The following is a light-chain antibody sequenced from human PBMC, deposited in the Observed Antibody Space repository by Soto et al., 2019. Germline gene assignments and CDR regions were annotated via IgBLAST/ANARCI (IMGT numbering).Light chain of an antibody. CDR1: QSVSSSC. V-gene: IGKV3-20*01. Sequence: EIVLTQSTVPLSLSPGHSDTLSCRASQSVSSSCLAWYQQKPGQAPRLLIHGASSRATGIPDRFSGSGSGTDFTLTISRLEPEDFAVYYCQQYGSSPATFGQGTRLEIK. CDR3: QQYGSSPAT. CDR2: GAS. J-gene: IGKJ5*01.